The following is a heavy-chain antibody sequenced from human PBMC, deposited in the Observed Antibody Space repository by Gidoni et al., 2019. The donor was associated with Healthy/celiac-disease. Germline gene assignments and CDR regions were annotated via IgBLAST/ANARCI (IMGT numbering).Heavy chain of an antibody. J-gene: IGHJ3*02. CDR1: GYSFTSSW. CDR3: ARHMSGTRITIFGVVISAFDI. Sequence: EVQLVQSGAEVKKPGESLKISCQGSGYSFTSSWIGWVRQMPGKGLEWMGIIYPGDSDTRYSPSFQGQVTISADKSISTAYLQWSSLKASDTAMYYCARHMSGTRITIFGVVISAFDIWGQGTMVTVSS. V-gene: IGHV5-51*01. CDR2: IYPGDSDT. D-gene: IGHD3-3*01.